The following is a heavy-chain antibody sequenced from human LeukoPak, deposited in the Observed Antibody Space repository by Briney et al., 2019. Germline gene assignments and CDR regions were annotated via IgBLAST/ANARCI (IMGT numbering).Heavy chain of an antibody. J-gene: IGHJ5*02. CDR3: ARGSLGITMIVVVIDWFDP. CDR1: VYSISSGYY. V-gene: IGHV4-38-2*02. Sequence: PSETLSLTCTLSVYSISSGYYWGWIRHPPGKGLERIGSIYHSGNTFYNPSLKTRVTISVHTSKNPFSLKLSYVNAADTAVYYCARGSLGITMIVVVIDWFDPWGQGTLVTVSS. D-gene: IGHD3-22*01. CDR2: IYHSGNT.